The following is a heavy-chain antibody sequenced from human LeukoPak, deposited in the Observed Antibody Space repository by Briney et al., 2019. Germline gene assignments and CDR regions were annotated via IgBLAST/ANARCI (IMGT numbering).Heavy chain of an antibody. Sequence: ASVKVSCKASGYTFTGYYMHWVRQAPGQGLEWMGIINPSGGSTSYAQKFQGRVTMTRDTSTSTVYMELSSLRSEDTAVYYCARDPYYGDYEGTIDYWGQGTLVTVSS. V-gene: IGHV1-46*01. D-gene: IGHD4-17*01. CDR3: ARDPYYGDYEGTIDY. J-gene: IGHJ4*02. CDR1: GYTFTGYY. CDR2: INPSGGST.